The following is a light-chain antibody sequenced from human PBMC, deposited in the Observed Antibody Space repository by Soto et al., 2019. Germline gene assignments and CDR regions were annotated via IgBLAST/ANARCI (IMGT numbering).Light chain of an antibody. V-gene: IGKV3-15*01. CDR1: QSVSNS. J-gene: IGKJ5*01. CDR2: GAS. Sequence: EIVLTRSPATRSWSPGEVAAVSCRASQSVSNSLAWYQQKPGQAPRLLINGASTRATGVPARFSGWGSGTEFTLTISSLQSEDFAVYYCQQYHNWPPITFGQGTRLEI. CDR3: QQYHNWPPIT.